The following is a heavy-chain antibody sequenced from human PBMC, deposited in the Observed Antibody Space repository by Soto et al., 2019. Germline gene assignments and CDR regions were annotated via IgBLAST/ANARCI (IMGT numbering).Heavy chain of an antibody. CDR1: GGSMRNYF. CDR3: AAGEASSRNLAPYYLDF. Sequence: KTSETLSLTCTVSGGSMRNYFWTWIRQPPGKGLEWIGYIHYSGTTSFFPSYNPSLRSRVTISEDTSKNKFSLKLLSVTTADTAVYFCAAGEASSRNLAPYYLDFWGQGTLVTVS. J-gene: IGHJ4*02. V-gene: IGHV4-59*01. D-gene: IGHD6-13*01. CDR2: IHYSGTT.